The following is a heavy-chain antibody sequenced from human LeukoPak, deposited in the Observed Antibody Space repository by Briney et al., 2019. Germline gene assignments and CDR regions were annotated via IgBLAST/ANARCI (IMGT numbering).Heavy chain of an antibody. D-gene: IGHD2-15*01. J-gene: IGHJ5*02. CDR1: GYTFTGYY. CDR2: INPNSGGT. CDR3: ARGEAATWRRNWFDP. Sequence: ASVKVSCKASGYTFTGYYMHWVRQAPGQGLEWMGRINPNSGGTNYAQKFQGRVTMTRDTSISTAYMELSRLRSDDTAVYYCARGEAATWRRNWFDPWGQGTLVTVSS. V-gene: IGHV1-2*06.